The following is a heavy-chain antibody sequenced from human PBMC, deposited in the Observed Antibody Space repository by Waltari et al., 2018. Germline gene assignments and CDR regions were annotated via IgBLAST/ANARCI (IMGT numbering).Heavy chain of an antibody. J-gene: IGHJ6*02. V-gene: IGHV4-39*07. D-gene: IGHD3-10*01. CDR3: ARISVTMVQGAHYYYYGMDV. CDR1: GGSISSSSYY. CDR2: IYYSGIT. Sequence: QLQLQESGPGLVKPSETLSLTCTVSGGSISSSSYYWGWIRQPPGKGLEWIGSIYYSGITYYNPSLKSRVTISVDTSKNQFSLKLSSVTAADTAVYYCARISVTMVQGAHYYYYGMDVWGQGTTVTVSS.